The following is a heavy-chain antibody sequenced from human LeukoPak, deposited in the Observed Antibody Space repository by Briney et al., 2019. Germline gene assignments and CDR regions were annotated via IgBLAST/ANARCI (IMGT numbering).Heavy chain of an antibody. V-gene: IGHV1-69*13. CDR2: IIPIFGTA. Sequence: ASVKVSCKASGGTFSSYAISWVRQAPGQGLEWMGGIIPIFGTANHAQKFQGRVTITADESTSTAYMELSSLRSEDTAVYYCARGDSSGYYYVKAFDIWGQGTMVTVSS. CDR1: GGTFSSYA. CDR3: ARGDSSGYYYVKAFDI. D-gene: IGHD3-22*01. J-gene: IGHJ3*02.